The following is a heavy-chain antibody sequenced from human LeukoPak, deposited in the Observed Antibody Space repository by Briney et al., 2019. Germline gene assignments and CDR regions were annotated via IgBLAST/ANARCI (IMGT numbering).Heavy chain of an antibody. CDR3: AGLASGTYGDYGGDY. Sequence: SETLSLTCAVYGGSFSGYYWSWIRQPPGKGLEWIGEINHSGSTNYNPSLKSRVTISVDTSKKQFSLKLSSVTAADTAVYYCAGLASGTYGDYGGDYWGQGTLVTVSS. V-gene: IGHV4-34*01. CDR2: INHSGST. D-gene: IGHD4-17*01. CDR1: GGSFSGYY. J-gene: IGHJ4*02.